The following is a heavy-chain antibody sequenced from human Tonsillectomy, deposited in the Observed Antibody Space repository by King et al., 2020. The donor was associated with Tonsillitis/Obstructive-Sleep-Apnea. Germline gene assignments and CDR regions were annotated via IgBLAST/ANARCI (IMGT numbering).Heavy chain of an antibody. CDR3: AVRGDFYYYDMDV. D-gene: IGHD1-26*01. Sequence: QLVQSGAEVKKSGASVKVSCKASGYTFTKYQFNWVRQATGQGLEWMGWMNPNSGDTGYAQKFEGRVTMTRNISISTAYMEMRSLRSEYTAVYYCAVRGDFYYYDMDVWGRGTTVTVSS. CDR2: MNPNSGDT. J-gene: IGHJ6*03. V-gene: IGHV1-8*01. CDR1: GYTFTKYQ.